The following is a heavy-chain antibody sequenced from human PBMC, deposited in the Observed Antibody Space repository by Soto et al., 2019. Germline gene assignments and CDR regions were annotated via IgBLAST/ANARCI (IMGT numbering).Heavy chain of an antibody. CDR3: ARSLCSSNDCYGNYFMDV. V-gene: IGHV3-7*01. D-gene: IGHD2-2*01. CDR1: GFTFRTFW. J-gene: IGHJ6*03. Sequence: LSCAASGFTFRTFWMSWVRQAPGKGLEWVANIKQDGSEKYYVDSVKGRFTISRDNAENSVYLQMNTLRAEDTAVYYCARSLCSSNDCYGNYFMDVWGQGSTVTVSS. CDR2: IKQDGSEK.